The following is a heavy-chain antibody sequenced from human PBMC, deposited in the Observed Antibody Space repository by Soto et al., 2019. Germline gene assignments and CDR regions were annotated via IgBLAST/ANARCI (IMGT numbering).Heavy chain of an antibody. CDR1: GYPVTAYY. Sequence: QLHLVQSGAVVKKPGASVTVSCSASGYPVTAYYMHWVRQAPGRGLEWMGGINPATGAAKYTQTSQGRVTMTRDTSTGTVFMELRGLTSEDTAVCYCARGGGVGVAGSAAFDMWGQGTLVTVSS. CDR2: INPATGAA. D-gene: IGHD3-3*01. V-gene: IGHV1-2*02. J-gene: IGHJ3*02. CDR3: ARGGGVGVAGSAAFDM.